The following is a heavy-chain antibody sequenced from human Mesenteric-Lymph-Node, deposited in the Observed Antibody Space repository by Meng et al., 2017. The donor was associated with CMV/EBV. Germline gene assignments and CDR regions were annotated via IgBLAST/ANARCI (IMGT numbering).Heavy chain of an antibody. V-gene: IGHV3-9*01. D-gene: IGHD3-3*01. CDR3: AKYLSSTYYAHGLDV. CDR2: ITWNSGSI. Sequence: SLKISCAASGFTFDDYAMHWVRQAPGKGLEWVSGITWNSGSIGYADSVKGRFTISRDNAKNSLYLQMNSLRAEDTATYYCAKYLSSTYYAHGLDVWGQGTTVTVSS. J-gene: IGHJ6*02. CDR1: GFTFDDYA.